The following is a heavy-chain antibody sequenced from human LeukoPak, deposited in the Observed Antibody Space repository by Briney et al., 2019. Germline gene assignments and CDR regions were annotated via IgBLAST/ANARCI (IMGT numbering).Heavy chain of an antibody. CDR1: GGSISSGDYY. J-gene: IGHJ5*02. V-gene: IGHV4-30-4*01. Sequence: SETLSLTCTVSGGSISSGDYYWSWIRQPPGKGLEWIGYIYYSGSTYYNPSLKSRVTISVDTSKNQFPLKLSSVTAADTAVYYCARDGAPTRFDPWGQGTLVTVSS. CDR2: IYYSGST. CDR3: ARDGAPTRFDP. D-gene: IGHD3-16*01.